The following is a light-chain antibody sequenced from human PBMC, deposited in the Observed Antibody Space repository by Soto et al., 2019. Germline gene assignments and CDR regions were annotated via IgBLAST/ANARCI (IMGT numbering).Light chain of an antibody. CDR2: GAS. CDR3: QEYGSSQYT. J-gene: IGKJ2*01. CDR1: QSVNNNY. Sequence: EIVLTQSPGTLSLSPGERATLSCRASQSVNNNYLAWYQQKPGQAPRLLSYGASSRATGIQDRFSGSGSGTVFTLTISRLEPEDFAVYYCQEYGSSQYTFGQGTKLEIK. V-gene: IGKV3-20*01.